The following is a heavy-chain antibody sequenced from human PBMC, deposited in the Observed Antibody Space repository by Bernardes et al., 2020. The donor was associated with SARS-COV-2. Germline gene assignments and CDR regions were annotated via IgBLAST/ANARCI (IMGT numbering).Heavy chain of an antibody. D-gene: IGHD2-2*01. Sequence: GGSLRLSCEASGFTFNNFGMHWVRQAPGKGLEWVAVISYEGSIQHYADSVKGRFTISRDSSKNTVYLQMNTLRPEDTAVYYCAKLRSVLWMNPYYNGMGAWGQGPTVTVS. CDR2: ISYEGSIQ. CDR1: GFTFNNFG. V-gene: IGHV3-30*18. J-gene: IGHJ6*02. CDR3: AKLRSVLWMNPYYNGMGA.